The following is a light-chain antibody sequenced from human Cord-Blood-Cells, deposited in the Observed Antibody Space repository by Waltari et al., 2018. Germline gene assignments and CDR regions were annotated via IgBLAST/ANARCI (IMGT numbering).Light chain of an antibody. V-gene: IGLV2-8*01. CDR3: SSYAGSNDLV. Sequence: QSALTQPPSASGSPGQPVTISCTGTSSDVGGYNYAPWYQQHPGKAPKLMIYEVSKRPSGGPDRFSGSKSGNTASLTVSGLQAEDEADYYCSSYAGSNDLVFCGGTKLTVL. J-gene: IGLJ3*02. CDR2: EVS. CDR1: SSDVGGYNY.